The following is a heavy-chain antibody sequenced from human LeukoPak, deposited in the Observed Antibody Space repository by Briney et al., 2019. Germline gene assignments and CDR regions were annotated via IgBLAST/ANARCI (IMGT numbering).Heavy chain of an antibody. Sequence: PSETLSLTCAVSGGSFSGYYWSWIRQPPGKGLEWIGEINDFGNTNYNPSLKRRATISADTSKNQFSLRLTSVTAADTAVYFCARPRGYSYGPLDSWGQGTLVTVSS. D-gene: IGHD5-18*01. CDR3: ARPRGYSYGPLDS. V-gene: IGHV4-34*01. CDR2: INDFGNT. J-gene: IGHJ4*02. CDR1: GGSFSGYY.